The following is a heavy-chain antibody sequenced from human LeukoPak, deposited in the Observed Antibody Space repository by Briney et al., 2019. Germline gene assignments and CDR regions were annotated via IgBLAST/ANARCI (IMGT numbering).Heavy chain of an antibody. CDR1: GFTFSSYS. V-gene: IGHV3-48*04. CDR2: ISSSSTI. J-gene: IGHJ6*02. D-gene: IGHD6-13*01. CDR3: ARDQRSHSSSWYIYYYGMDV. Sequence: GGSLRLSCAAPGFTFSSYSMNWVRQAPGKGLEWVSYISSSSTIYYADSVKGRFTISRDNAKNSLYLQMNSLRAEDTAVYYCARDQRSHSSSWYIYYYGMDVWGQGTTVTVSS.